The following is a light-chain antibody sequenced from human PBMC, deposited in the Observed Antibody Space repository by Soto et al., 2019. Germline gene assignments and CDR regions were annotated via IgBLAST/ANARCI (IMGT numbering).Light chain of an antibody. CDR1: SSDVGSYNP. CDR2: EGS. Sequence: QSALTRPASVSGSPGQSITISCTGTSSDVGSYNPVSWYQQHPGKAPKLMIYEGSKRPSGVSNRFSGSKSGNTASLTISGLQAEDEADYYCCSYAGSSTYVVFGGGTKLTVL. CDR3: CSYAGSSTYVV. J-gene: IGLJ2*01. V-gene: IGLV2-23*01.